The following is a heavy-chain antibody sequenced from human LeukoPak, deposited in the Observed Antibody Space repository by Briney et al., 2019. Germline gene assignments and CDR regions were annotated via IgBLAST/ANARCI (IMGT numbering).Heavy chain of an antibody. J-gene: IGHJ4*02. Sequence: GGSLRLSCAASGFTFSNAWMSWVRQAPGKGLEWVGRIKSKTDGGTTDYAAPVKGRFTISRDDSKNTLYLQMNSLKTEDTAVYYCARAPNSGTLGEDYWGQGTLVTVSS. CDR2: IKSKTDGGTT. D-gene: IGHD1-26*01. CDR3: ARAPNSGTLGEDY. CDR1: GFTFSNAW. V-gene: IGHV3-15*01.